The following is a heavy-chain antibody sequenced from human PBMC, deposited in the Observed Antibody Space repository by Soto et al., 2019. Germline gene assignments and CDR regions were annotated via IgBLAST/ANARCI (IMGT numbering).Heavy chain of an antibody. V-gene: IGHV3-7*01. CDR2: IKGDGSEK. Sequence: PGGSLRLSYAASGFTFSSYGMHWVCQAPGKGLEWVASIKGDGSEKYYVDSVKGRFTFSRDNAENSLYLQMNILRAEDTAVYYCARTKGAVAFDIWGQGTMVTVSS. J-gene: IGHJ3*02. CDR3: ARTKGAVAFDI. CDR1: GFTFSSYG. D-gene: IGHD3-16*01.